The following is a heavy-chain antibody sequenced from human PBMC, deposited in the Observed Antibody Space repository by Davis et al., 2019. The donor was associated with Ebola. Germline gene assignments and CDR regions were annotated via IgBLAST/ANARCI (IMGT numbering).Heavy chain of an antibody. CDR1: GGSFSGYY. J-gene: IGHJ4*02. Sequence: PGGSLRLSCAVYGGSFSGYYWSWIRQPPGKGLEWIGEINHSGSTNYNPSLKSRVTISVDTSKNQFSLKLSSVTAADTAVYYCARGDDYDSFDYWGQGTLVTVSS. CDR3: ARGDDYDSFDY. D-gene: IGHD4-17*01. V-gene: IGHV4-34*01. CDR2: INHSGST.